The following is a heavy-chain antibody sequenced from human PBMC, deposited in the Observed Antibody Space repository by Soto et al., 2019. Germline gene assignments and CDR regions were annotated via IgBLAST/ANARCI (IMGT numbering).Heavy chain of an antibody. J-gene: IGHJ3*02. Sequence: SETLSLSCPVSGGSISSSSYYWGWIRQPPGKGLEWIGSIYYSGSTYYNPSLKSRVTISVDTSKNQFSLKLSSVTAADTAVCYCAGAADNAFDIWGQGTMVTVSS. CDR1: GGSISSSSYY. CDR2: IYYSGST. V-gene: IGHV4-39*01. CDR3: AGAADNAFDI.